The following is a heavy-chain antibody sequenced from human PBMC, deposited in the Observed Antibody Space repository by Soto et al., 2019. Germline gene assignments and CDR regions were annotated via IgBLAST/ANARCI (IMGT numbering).Heavy chain of an antibody. CDR2: IYYSGST. CDR1: GGSISSSSYY. J-gene: IGHJ4*02. V-gene: IGHV4-39*01. CDR3: ARIPIFGVVTYFDY. Sequence: QLQLQESGPGLVKPSGTLSLTCTVSGGSISSSSYYWGWIRQPPGKGLEWIGSIYYSGSTYYNPSLKSRVTISVDTSKNQFSLKLSSVTAADTAVYYCARIPIFGVVTYFDYWGQGTLVTVSS. D-gene: IGHD3-3*01.